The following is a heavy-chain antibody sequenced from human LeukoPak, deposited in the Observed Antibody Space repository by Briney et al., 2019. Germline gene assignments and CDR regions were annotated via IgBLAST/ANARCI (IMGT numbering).Heavy chain of an antibody. CDR2: ISSSSSTI. Sequence: GGSLTLSCAAYGFTFSSYSMIWVRQAPGKGLEWVSYISSSSSTIYYADSVKGRFTISRDNAKNSLYLQMNSLRAEDTAVYYCAREGGYCSGGSCYWDDYWGRGTLVTVSS. V-gene: IGHV3-48*01. CDR1: GFTFSSYS. D-gene: IGHD2-15*01. CDR3: AREGGYCSGGSCYWDDY. J-gene: IGHJ4*02.